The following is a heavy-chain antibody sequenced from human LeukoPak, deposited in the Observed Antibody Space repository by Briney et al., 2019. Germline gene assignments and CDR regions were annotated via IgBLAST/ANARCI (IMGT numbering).Heavy chain of an antibody. D-gene: IGHD4-17*01. CDR2: ITGNGGTT. Sequence: PGESLRLSCAPSGFTISRYAMTWVRQAPGKGLEWVSSITGNGGTTYYADSVKGRFTISRDNSKNTLFLEMNSLRPEDTAVYYCAKDPNGDYVGAFDMWDQGTMVTVSS. J-gene: IGHJ3*02. CDR1: GFTISRYA. V-gene: IGHV3-23*01. CDR3: AKDPNGDYVGAFDM.